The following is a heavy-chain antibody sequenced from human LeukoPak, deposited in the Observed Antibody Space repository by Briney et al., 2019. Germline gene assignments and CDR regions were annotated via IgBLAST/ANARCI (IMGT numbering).Heavy chain of an antibody. CDR1: GGSISSGGYY. D-gene: IGHD3-16*02. Sequence: SQTLSLTCTVSGGSISSGGYYWSWIRQHPGKGLEWIGYIYYSGSTYYNPSLKSRVTISVDTSKNQFSLKLSSVTAADTAVYYCASSVTPYYYGMDVWGQGTTVTVSS. V-gene: IGHV4-31*03. CDR2: IYYSGST. CDR3: ASSVTPYYYGMDV. J-gene: IGHJ6*02.